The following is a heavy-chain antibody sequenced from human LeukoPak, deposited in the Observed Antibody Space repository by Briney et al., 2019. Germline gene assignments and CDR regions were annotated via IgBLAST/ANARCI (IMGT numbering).Heavy chain of an antibody. D-gene: IGHD3-22*01. CDR3: ARGNPHDSSGEGLFDY. J-gene: IGHJ4*02. Sequence: PGGSLRLSCAASGFTFSSYSMNWVRQAPGKGLEWVSSISSSSSYIYYADSVKGRFTISRDNAKNSLYLQMNSLRAEDTAVYYCARGNPHDSSGEGLFDYWGQGTLVTVSS. CDR2: ISSSSSYI. CDR1: GFTFSSYS. V-gene: IGHV3-21*01.